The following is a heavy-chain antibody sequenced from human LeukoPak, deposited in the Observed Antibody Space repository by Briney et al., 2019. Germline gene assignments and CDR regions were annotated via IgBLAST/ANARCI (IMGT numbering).Heavy chain of an antibody. V-gene: IGHV3-7*05. D-gene: IGHD3-3*01. CDR2: IKQDGSEK. Sequence: GGSLRLSCAASGFTFSTYWMSWVRQAPGKGLEWVANIKQDGSEKYYVDSVKGRFTISRDNAKNLLYLHMSSLRAEDTAVYYCAAGEFYDFWSGYSYDAFDIWGQGTMVTVSS. J-gene: IGHJ3*02. CDR1: GFTFSTYW. CDR3: AAGEFYDFWSGYSYDAFDI.